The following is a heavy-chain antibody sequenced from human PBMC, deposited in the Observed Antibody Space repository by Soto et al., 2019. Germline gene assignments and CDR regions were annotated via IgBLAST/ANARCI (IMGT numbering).Heavy chain of an antibody. Sequence: EVQLVESGGGLVQPGGSLRLSCAASGFTFSSYWMHWVRQAPGKGLVWVSRINSDGSSTSYADSVKGRFTISRDNAKNTLYLQMNSLRAVDTAVYYCARVEGYCSSTSCYDENAFDIWGQGTMVTVSS. CDR3: ARVEGYCSSTSCYDENAFDI. CDR2: INSDGSST. V-gene: IGHV3-74*01. J-gene: IGHJ3*02. CDR1: GFTFSSYW. D-gene: IGHD2-2*01.